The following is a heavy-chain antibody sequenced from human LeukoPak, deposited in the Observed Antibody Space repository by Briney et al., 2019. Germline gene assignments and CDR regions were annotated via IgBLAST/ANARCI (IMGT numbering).Heavy chain of an antibody. CDR1: GYTFTNYG. CDR2: ISAYTGNT. J-gene: IGHJ4*02. CDR3: ARGRRYSDSSGYYNFDY. D-gene: IGHD3-22*01. Sequence: EASVKASCKASGYTFTNYGISWVRQAPGQGLEWMGWISAYTGNTNYAQKLQGRVTMTTDTSTSTAYMELRSLRSDDTAVYYCARGRRYSDSSGYYNFDYWGQGTLVTVSS. V-gene: IGHV1-18*01.